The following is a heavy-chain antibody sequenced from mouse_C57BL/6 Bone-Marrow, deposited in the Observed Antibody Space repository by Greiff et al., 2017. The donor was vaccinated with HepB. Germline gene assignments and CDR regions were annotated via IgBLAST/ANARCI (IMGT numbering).Heavy chain of an antibody. CDR3: ARDPWTTVYAMDY. CDR1: GFTFSSYA. D-gene: IGHD1-1*01. J-gene: IGHJ4*01. V-gene: IGHV5-4*01. Sequence: DVKLVESGGGLVKPGGSLKLSCAASGFTFSSYAMSWVRQTPEKRLEWVATISDGGSYTYYPDNVKGRFTISRDNAKNNLYLQMSHLKSEDTAMYYCARDPWTTVYAMDYWGQGTSVTVSS. CDR2: ISDGGSYT.